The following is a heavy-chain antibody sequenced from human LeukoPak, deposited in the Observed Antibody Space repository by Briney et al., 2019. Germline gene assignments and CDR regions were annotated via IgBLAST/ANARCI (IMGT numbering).Heavy chain of an antibody. CDR1: GGSISSYY. D-gene: IGHD2-15*01. V-gene: IGHV4-59*08. Sequence: SETLSLTCTVSGGSISSYYWGWIRQPPGKGLEWIGYIYYSGSTNYNPSLKSRVTISVDTSKNQFSLKLSSVTAADTAVYYCARQATVVVQAHDAFDIWGQGTMVTVSS. J-gene: IGHJ3*02. CDR3: ARQATVVVQAHDAFDI. CDR2: IYYSGST.